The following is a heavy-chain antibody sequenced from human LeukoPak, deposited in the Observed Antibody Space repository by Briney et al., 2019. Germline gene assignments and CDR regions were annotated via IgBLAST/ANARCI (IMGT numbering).Heavy chain of an antibody. CDR2: IYSSGST. V-gene: IGHV4-4*07. Sequence: SETLSLTCTVSSGSITNYYWSWIRQPAGKGLEWIGRIYSSGSTNYKTSLKSRVTISVDTSKNQFSLKLRSVTAADTAVYYCARLYGNYQNYFDYWGQGTLVTVSS. J-gene: IGHJ4*02. CDR1: SGSITNYY. D-gene: IGHD1-7*01. CDR3: ARLYGNYQNYFDY.